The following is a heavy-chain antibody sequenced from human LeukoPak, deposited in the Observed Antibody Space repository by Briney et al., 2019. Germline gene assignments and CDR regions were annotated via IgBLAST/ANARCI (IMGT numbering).Heavy chain of an antibody. CDR2: ISSSSSYI. Sequence: GGSLRLSCAASGFTFSSYSMNWVRQAPGKGLEWVSSISSSSSYIYYADSVKGRFTISRDNAKNSLYLQMNSLRAEDTAVYYCTADLRRTYRDSSDYLLSDSWGQGTLVTVSP. V-gene: IGHV3-21*03. D-gene: IGHD3-22*01. CDR1: GFTFSSYS. J-gene: IGHJ4*02. CDR3: TADLRRTYRDSSDYLLSDS.